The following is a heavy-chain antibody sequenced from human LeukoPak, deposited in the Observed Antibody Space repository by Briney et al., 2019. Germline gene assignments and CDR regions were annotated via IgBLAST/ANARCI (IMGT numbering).Heavy chain of an antibody. J-gene: IGHJ5*02. CDR3: ARTVTMVRGAYNWFDP. CDR1: GGSISSGSYY. Sequence: SETLSLTCTVSGGSISSGSYYWSWIRQPAGKGLGWIGRIYTSGSTNYNPSLKSRVTISVDTSKNQFSLKLSSVTAADTAVYYCARTVTMVRGAYNWFDPWGQGTLVTVSS. V-gene: IGHV4-61*02. D-gene: IGHD3-10*01. CDR2: IYTSGST.